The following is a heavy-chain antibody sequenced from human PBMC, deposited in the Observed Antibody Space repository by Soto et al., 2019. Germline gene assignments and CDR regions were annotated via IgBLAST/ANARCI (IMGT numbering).Heavy chain of an antibody. V-gene: IGHV4-34*01. J-gene: IGHJ4*02. Sequence: PSETLSLTCAVYGGSFSGDYWSWIRQPPGKGLEWIGEINHSGSTNYNPSLKSRVTISVDTSKNQFSLKLSSVTAADTAVYYCACIFSGGYCNNGVCYTEPIDYWGQGILVTVSS. CDR1: GGSFSGDY. D-gene: IGHD2-8*01. CDR2: INHSGST. CDR3: ACIFSGGYCNNGVCYTEPIDY.